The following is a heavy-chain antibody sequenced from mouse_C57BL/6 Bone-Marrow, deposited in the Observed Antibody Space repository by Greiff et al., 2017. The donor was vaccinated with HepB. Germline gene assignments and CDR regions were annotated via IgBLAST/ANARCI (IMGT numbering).Heavy chain of an antibody. CDR3: ARKNYYGSSYDY. CDR2: INPGSGGT. V-gene: IGHV1-54*01. CDR1: GYAFTNYL. D-gene: IGHD1-1*01. J-gene: IGHJ4*01. Sequence: VQLQQSGAELVRPGTSVKVSCKASGYAFTNYLIEWVKQRPGQGLEWIGVINPGSGGTNYNEKFKGKATLTADKSSSTAYMQLSSLTSEDSAVYFCARKNYYGSSYDYWGQGTSVTVSS.